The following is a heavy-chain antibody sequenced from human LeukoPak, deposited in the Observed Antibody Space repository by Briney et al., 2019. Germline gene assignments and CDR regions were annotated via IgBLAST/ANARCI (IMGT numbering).Heavy chain of an antibody. CDR2: IHYSGSS. CDR1: GGSISSYY. D-gene: IGHD2-8*01. CDR3: ALAPNSNWFDF. Sequence: SETLSLTCTVSGGSISSYYWNWIRQSPGKGLEWIGNIHYSGSSVYNPSLKSRVTISIDTSRRQFFLKLNSVTAADTAVYFCALAPNSNWFDFWGPGTLVTVSS. J-gene: IGHJ5*01. V-gene: IGHV4-59*03.